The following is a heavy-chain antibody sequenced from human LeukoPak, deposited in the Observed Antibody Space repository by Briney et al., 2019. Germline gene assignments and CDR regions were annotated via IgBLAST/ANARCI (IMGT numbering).Heavy chain of an antibody. CDR2: IIPIFGTA. V-gene: IGHV1-69*05. CDR1: GGTFSSYA. Sequence: GSSVKVSCKASGGTFSSYAISWVRQAPGQGLEWMGRIIPIFGTANYAQKFQGRVTITTDESTSTAYMELSSLRSEDTAVYYCARDRSGFGENWEGYFDYWGQGTLVTVSS. J-gene: IGHJ4*02. D-gene: IGHD3-10*01. CDR3: ARDRSGFGENWEGYFDY.